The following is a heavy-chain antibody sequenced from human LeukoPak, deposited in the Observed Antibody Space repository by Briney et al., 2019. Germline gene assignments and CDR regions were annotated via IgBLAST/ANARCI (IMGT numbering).Heavy chain of an antibody. CDR2: FDHEDGET. Sequence: ASVKVSCKVSGYTLTELSMHWVRQAPGKGLEWMGGFDHEDGETIYAQKFQGRVTMTEDTSTDTAYMELSSLRSEDTAVYYCATISPIDYYDSSGYGAHHDAFDIWGQGTMVTVSS. J-gene: IGHJ3*02. V-gene: IGHV1-24*01. D-gene: IGHD3-22*01. CDR1: GYTLTELS. CDR3: ATISPIDYYDSSGYGAHHDAFDI.